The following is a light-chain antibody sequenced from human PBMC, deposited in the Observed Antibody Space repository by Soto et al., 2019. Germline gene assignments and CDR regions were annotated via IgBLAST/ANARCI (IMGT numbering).Light chain of an antibody. CDR3: QQYYSFPPA. J-gene: IGKJ1*01. CDR2: NAT. Sequence: DIQMTQSPSTLSASVGDRVTITCRASQSVNTWLAWYQQKPGKAPKLLIYNATNLEGGVPLRFSGSGSGTEFTLTIGSLQPDDFATYYCQQYYSFPPAFGQGTKVDIK. CDR1: QSVNTW. V-gene: IGKV1-5*03.